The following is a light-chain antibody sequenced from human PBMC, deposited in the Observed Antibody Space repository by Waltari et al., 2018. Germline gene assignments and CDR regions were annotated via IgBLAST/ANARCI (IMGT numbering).Light chain of an antibody. Sequence: EILMTQSPATLSVSPGERATLSWRASESISSNLAWYQQKPGQSPRLLIFGASTRATGIPARFSGSGSGTEFTLTISSLQSEDFAVYYCQHYSHWPPWTFGQGTKVEIK. CDR3: QHYSHWPPWT. V-gene: IGKV3D-15*01. CDR1: ESISSN. J-gene: IGKJ1*01. CDR2: GAS.